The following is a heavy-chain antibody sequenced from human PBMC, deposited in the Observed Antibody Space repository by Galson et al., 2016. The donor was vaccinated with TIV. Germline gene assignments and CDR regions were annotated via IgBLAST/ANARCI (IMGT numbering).Heavy chain of an antibody. Sequence: SVKVSCEASGGTFNNYAINWVRQAPSQGLEWVGGIVPLLGTPNYAQKFQGRVTITADGFTSTAYMEVRSLISDDTAVYYCARGRMYHCGSGIDYWGLGTLVTVSS. CDR3: ARGRMYHCGSGIDY. D-gene: IGHD3-10*01. CDR1: GGTFNNYA. V-gene: IGHV1-69*13. CDR2: IVPLLGTP. J-gene: IGHJ4*02.